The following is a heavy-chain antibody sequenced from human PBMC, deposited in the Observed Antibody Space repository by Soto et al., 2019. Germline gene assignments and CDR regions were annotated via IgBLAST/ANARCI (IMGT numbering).Heavy chain of an antibody. CDR1: GGSFSGYY. D-gene: IGHD5-18*01. V-gene: IGHV4-34*01. CDR3: AGGNVDTAMVNDY. Sequence: SETLSLTCAVYGGSFSGYYWSWIRQPPGKGLEWIGEINHSGGTNSNPSLKSRVTISVDTSKNQLSLKLSSVTAADTAVYYCAGGNVDTAMVNDYWGRGTLVTVSS. CDR2: INHSGGT. J-gene: IGHJ4*02.